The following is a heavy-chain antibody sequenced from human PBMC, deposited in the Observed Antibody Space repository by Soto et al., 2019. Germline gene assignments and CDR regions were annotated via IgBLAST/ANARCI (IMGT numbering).Heavy chain of an antibody. J-gene: IGHJ5*02. CDR3: ARGRSFSYDSTPPPMFDP. D-gene: IGHD3-10*01. CDR1: GFTFSTFD. CDR2: IGTLSDT. V-gene: IGHV3-13*01. Sequence: GGSLRLSCAGSGFTFSTFDIHWVLQAPGKGLEWVSGIGTLSDTFYAASVQGRFTISRQNAKNSVYLQMNSLRAGDTAFYYCARGRSFSYDSTPPPMFDPWGQGTLVTVSS.